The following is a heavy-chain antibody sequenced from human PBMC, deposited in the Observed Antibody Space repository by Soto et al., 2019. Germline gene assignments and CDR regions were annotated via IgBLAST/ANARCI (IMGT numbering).Heavy chain of an antibody. J-gene: IGHJ6*02. CDR1: GYTFWNFG. CDR3: ASLPTSGYPTDYDYGMDV. CDR2: ISPYNDNT. V-gene: IGHV1-18*01. Sequence: QVYLEQSGAEVKKPGASVKVTCKASGYTFWNFGISWVRQAPGQGLEWMGWISPYNDNTNSAQKFQDGVXXXTXXSTSTAYMELMSLRSDETVVYYCASLPTSGYPTDYDYGMDVWGQGTTVTVSS. D-gene: IGHD3-22*01.